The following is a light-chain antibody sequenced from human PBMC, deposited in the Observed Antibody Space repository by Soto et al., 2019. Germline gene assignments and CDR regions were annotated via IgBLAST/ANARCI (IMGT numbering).Light chain of an antibody. CDR3: QQYGSSLFT. J-gene: IGKJ4*01. Sequence: EIVLTQSPGTLSLSPGERATLSCRASQSVSSSYLAWYQQKPGQAPRLLIYGASSRATGIPDRFSGSGSGTDGTLTISRLEPEDFAVYYCQQYGSSLFTFGGGTKVEIK. CDR1: QSVSSSY. CDR2: GAS. V-gene: IGKV3-20*01.